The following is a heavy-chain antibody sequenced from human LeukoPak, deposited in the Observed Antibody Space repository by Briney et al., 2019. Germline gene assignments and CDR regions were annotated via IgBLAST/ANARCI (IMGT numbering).Heavy chain of an antibody. D-gene: IGHD5-24*01. Sequence: PGRSLRLSCATTGFIFNNFVMHWVRQAPGKGLEWVALMPYDGSDKYYADSVKGRFTISRDNSKNTLYLQMNSLRVEDTATYYCARDLKMKYCDFWGQGTLVTVSS. V-gene: IGHV3-33*05. CDR3: ARDLKMKYCDF. CDR2: MPYDGSDK. CDR1: GFIFNNFV. J-gene: IGHJ4*02.